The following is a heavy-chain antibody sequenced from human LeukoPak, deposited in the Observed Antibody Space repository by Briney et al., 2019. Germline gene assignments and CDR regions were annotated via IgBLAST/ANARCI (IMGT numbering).Heavy chain of an antibody. CDR2: ISAYNGNT. D-gene: IGHD3-22*01. Sequence: GASVKVSCKASGYTFTSYGISWMRQAPGQGLEWMGWISAYNGNTNYAQKLQGRVTMTTDTSTSTAYMELRSLRSDDTAVYYCARDLTVLGIYYYDSSGPSDYWGQGTLVTVTS. CDR1: GYTFTSYG. V-gene: IGHV1-18*01. CDR3: ARDLTVLGIYYYDSSGPSDY. J-gene: IGHJ4*02.